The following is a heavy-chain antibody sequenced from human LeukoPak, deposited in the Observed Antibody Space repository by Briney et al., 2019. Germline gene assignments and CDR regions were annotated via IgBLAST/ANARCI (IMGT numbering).Heavy chain of an antibody. Sequence: KASETLSLTCTVSGGSISSSGSYWGWIRQPPGKGLEWIGSMYYSGNTYNPSLKSRVTISVDTSKNQFSLILTSVNAADTAVYYCARVMAARREDLNWFDPWGQGTLVTVSS. D-gene: IGHD6-6*01. CDR1: GGSISSSGSY. CDR3: ARVMAARREDLNWFDP. V-gene: IGHV4-39*07. CDR2: MYYSGNT. J-gene: IGHJ5*02.